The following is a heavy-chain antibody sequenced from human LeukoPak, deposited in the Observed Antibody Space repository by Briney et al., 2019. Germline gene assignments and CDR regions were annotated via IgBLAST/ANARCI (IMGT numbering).Heavy chain of an antibody. J-gene: IGHJ3*02. D-gene: IGHD6-19*01. CDR1: GYSFTSYW. Sequence: GESLKISCKGSGYSFTSYWIGWVRQMPGKGLEWMGIIYPGDSDTRYSPSFQGQVTISADKSISTAYLQWSSLKASDTAVYYCARSGPRIAVVDAFDIWGQGTMVTVSS. CDR2: IYPGDSDT. V-gene: IGHV5-51*01. CDR3: ARSGPRIAVVDAFDI.